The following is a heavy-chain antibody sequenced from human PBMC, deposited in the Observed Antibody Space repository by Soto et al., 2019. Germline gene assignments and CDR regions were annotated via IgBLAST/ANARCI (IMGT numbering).Heavy chain of an antibody. CDR1: GGTFSRYT. CDR2: IIPILGIA. Sequence: QVQLVQSGAEVKKPGSSVKVSCKASGGTFSRYTISWVRQAPGQGLEWMGRIIPILGIANYAQKFQGRVTITADKSTSTAYMELSSLRSEDTAVYYCARDRRFGEQVDVWGQGTLVTVSS. V-gene: IGHV1-69*08. D-gene: IGHD3-10*01. J-gene: IGHJ4*02. CDR3: ARDRRFGEQVDV.